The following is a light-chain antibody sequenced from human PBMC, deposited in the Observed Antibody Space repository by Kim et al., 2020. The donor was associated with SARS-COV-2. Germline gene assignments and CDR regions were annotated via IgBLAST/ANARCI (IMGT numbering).Light chain of an antibody. CDR1: QRISSW. V-gene: IGKV1-5*01. CDR3: QQYNSYWT. CDR2: DAS. J-gene: IGKJ1*01. Sequence: SASVGDRVPVTCRASQRISSWLAWYQQKPGKAPKLLIYDASSLESGVPSRFSGSGSGTEFTLTISSLQPDDFATYYCQQYNSYWTFGQGTKVDIK.